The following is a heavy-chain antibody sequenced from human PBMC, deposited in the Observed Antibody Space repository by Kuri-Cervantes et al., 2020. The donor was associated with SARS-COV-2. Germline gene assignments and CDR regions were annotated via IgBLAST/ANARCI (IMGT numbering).Heavy chain of an antibody. D-gene: IGHD6-6*01. CDR2: ISSSSSTI. CDR1: GFTFSSYE. Sequence: GESLKISCAASGFTFSSYEMNWVRQAPGKGLEWVSYISSSSSTIYYADSVKGRFTISRDNAKNSLYLQMNSLRAEDTAVYYCARDEYSSSLGGIYYYYYGMDVWGQGTTVTVSS. CDR3: ARDEYSSSLGGIYYYYYGMDV. J-gene: IGHJ6*02. V-gene: IGHV3-48*03.